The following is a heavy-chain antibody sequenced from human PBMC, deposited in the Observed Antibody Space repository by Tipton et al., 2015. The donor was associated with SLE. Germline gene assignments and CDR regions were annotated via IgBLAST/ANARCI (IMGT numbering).Heavy chain of an antibody. CDR2: IFHSGDV. D-gene: IGHD3-10*01. Sequence: LRLSCSVSGSSISSYHWGWIRQPPGKGLEWMGSIFHSGDVYYNPSVKSRVTISIGTSKNQLSLKLSSVTAADTAVYYCASDRVLLWFGDPDGFDYWGQGTLVTVSS. V-gene: IGHV4-38-2*02. CDR1: GSSISSYH. J-gene: IGHJ4*02. CDR3: ASDRVLLWFGDPDGFDY.